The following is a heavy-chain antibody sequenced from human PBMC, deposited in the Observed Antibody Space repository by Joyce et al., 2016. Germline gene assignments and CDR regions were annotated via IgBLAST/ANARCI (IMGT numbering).Heavy chain of an antibody. Sequence: QLPLQESGPGLVKPSETLSPTCSVSGGSFSSDTYYWGWVRRPPGKALERIASISYPGTTLYKPSLQGRVTMSVDASRDQFFLRLASMTAADTAVHYCASVYAYDYDSREYCHLYAFDFWGQGALVTVSS. CDR2: ISYPGTT. V-gene: IGHV4-39*01. J-gene: IGHJ4*02. CDR1: GGSFSSDTYY. CDR3: ASVYAYDYDSREYCHLYAFDF. D-gene: IGHD3-22*01.